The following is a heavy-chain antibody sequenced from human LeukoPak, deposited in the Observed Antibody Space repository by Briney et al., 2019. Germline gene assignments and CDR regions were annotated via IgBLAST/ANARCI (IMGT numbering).Heavy chain of an antibody. D-gene: IGHD2-15*01. CDR1: GYTFTGYY. Sequence: ASVKVSCKASGYTFTGYYMHWVRQAPGQGLEWMGWINPNSGGTNYAQKFQGRVTMTRDTSISTAYMGLSRLRSDDTAVYYCATGGYCSGGSCYSRPLDYWGQGTLVTVSS. J-gene: IGHJ4*02. V-gene: IGHV1-2*02. CDR2: INPNSGGT. CDR3: ATGGYCSGGSCYSRPLDY.